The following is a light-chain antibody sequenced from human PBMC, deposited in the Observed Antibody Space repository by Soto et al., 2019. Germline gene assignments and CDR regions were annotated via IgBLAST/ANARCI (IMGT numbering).Light chain of an antibody. CDR1: QSVSVY. Sequence: EIVLTQSPGTLSLSPGERATLSCRASQSVSVYLDWYQQKPGQAPRLLIHGATTRATGIPARFSGSGSGTEFTLTISSLQSEDFAVYYCQQYNNWPRTFGQGTKVDIK. J-gene: IGKJ1*01. CDR3: QQYNNWPRT. V-gene: IGKV3-15*01. CDR2: GAT.